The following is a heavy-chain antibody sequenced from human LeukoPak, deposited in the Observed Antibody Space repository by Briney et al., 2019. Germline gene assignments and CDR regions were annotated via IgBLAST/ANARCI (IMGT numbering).Heavy chain of an antibody. V-gene: IGHV3-7*01. CDR3: ARDRGSHRYNYYYYYMDV. D-gene: IGHD1-14*01. J-gene: IGHJ6*03. CDR1: GFTFSSYW. CDR2: IKQDGSKK. Sequence: PGGSLRLSCAASGFTFSSYWMSWVRQAPGKGLEWVANIKQDGSKKYYVDSVKGRFTISRDNAKNSLYLQMNSLRAEDTAVYYCARDRGSHRYNYYYYYMDVWGKGTTVTVSS.